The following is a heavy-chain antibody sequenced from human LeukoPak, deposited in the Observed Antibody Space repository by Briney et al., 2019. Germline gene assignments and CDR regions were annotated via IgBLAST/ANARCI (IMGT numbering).Heavy chain of an antibody. CDR2: IGGATNTI. D-gene: IGHD3-22*01. Sequence: GGSLRLSCAASGFTFSIYSMNWVRQAPGKGLEWISYIGGATNTIFYADSVKGRFTISRDNAKNSLYLQMNSLRAEDTAVYYCARGGDSSGYYSSFDYWGQGTLVTVSS. J-gene: IGHJ4*02. CDR1: GFTFSIYS. V-gene: IGHV3-48*01. CDR3: ARGGDSSGYYSSFDY.